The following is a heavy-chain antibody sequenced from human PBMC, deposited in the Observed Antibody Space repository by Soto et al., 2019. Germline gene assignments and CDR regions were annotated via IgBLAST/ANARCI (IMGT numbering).Heavy chain of an antibody. D-gene: IGHD4-17*01. CDR1: GGSISSDY. Sequence: SETLSLTCTVSGGSISSDYWSWIRQPPGKGLEWIGYIYYSGSTNYNPSLKSRVTISVDTSKNQFSLKLSSVTAADTAVYYCARDNGDFXYWGQGTLVSVSS. CDR2: IYYSGST. V-gene: IGHV4-59*01. CDR3: ARDNGDFXY. J-gene: IGHJ4*02.